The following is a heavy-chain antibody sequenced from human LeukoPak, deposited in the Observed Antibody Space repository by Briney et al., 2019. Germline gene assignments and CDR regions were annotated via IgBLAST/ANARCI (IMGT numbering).Heavy chain of an antibody. V-gene: IGHV3-23*01. J-gene: IGHJ4*02. Sequence: GGSLRLSCAASGFTFSSCAMSWVRQAPGKGLEWVSAIRGSGVTTYYADSVKGRFTISRDNSKNTLYLQMNTLSADDTAVYYCAKDLYTSLVRVFDYRGQGTLVTVSS. D-gene: IGHD6-13*01. CDR1: GFTFSSCA. CDR3: AKDLYTSLVRVFDY. CDR2: IRGSGVTT.